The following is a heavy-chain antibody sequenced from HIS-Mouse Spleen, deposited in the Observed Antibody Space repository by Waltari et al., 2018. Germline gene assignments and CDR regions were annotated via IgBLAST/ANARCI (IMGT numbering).Heavy chain of an antibody. D-gene: IGHD3-10*01. CDR2: INHSGST. Sequence: QVQLQQWGAGLLKPSETLSLTCAVYGGSFSGYYWSWVRQPPGKGLEWIGEINHSGSTNYNPSLKSRVTISVDTSKNQFSLKLSSVTAADTAVYYCARGTCIRGYYGSGSYSLFDYWGQGTLVTVSS. CDR1: GGSFSGYY. CDR3: ARGTCIRGYYGSGSYSLFDY. V-gene: IGHV4-34*01. J-gene: IGHJ4*02.